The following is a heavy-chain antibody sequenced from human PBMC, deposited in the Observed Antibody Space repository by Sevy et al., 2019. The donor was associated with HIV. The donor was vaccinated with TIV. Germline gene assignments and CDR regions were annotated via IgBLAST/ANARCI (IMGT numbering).Heavy chain of an antibody. J-gene: IGHJ4*02. D-gene: IGHD2-15*01. CDR3: ARIVVVAARYYFDY. CDR1: GFTFSDYY. Sequence: EGSLRLSCAASGFTFSDYYMSWIRQAPGKELEWVSYIGSSGSTIYYADSVKGRFTISRDNAKNSLYLQMNSLRAEDTAVYYCARIVVVAARYYFDYWGQGTLVTVSS. CDR2: IGSSGSTI. V-gene: IGHV3-11*01.